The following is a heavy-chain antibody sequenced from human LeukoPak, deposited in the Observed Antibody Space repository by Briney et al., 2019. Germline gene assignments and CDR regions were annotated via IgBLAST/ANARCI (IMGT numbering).Heavy chain of an antibody. CDR1: GGSISSYY. D-gene: IGHD3-10*01. J-gene: IGHJ4*02. CDR2: IYYSGST. Sequence: PSETLSLTCTVSGGSISSYYWSWIRQPPGKGLEWIGYIYYSGSTNYNPSLKSRVTISVDTSKNQFSLKLSSVTAADTAVYYCARAMVRGVIAYFDYWGQGTLVTVSS. V-gene: IGHV4-59*12. CDR3: ARAMVRGVIAYFDY.